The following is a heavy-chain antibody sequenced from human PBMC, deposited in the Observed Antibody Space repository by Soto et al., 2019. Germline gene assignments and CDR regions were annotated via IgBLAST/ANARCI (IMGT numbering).Heavy chain of an antibody. J-gene: IGHJ4*02. Sequence: GGSLRLSCAASGFTFRMYWMHWVRQVPGKGPEWVSRINDDGISTNYADSVKGRFTISRDNAKNTLYLQMNALRVEDTGVYYCTRGPRPTSTGTGGFWGQGTLVTVSS. CDR1: GFTFRMYW. V-gene: IGHV3-74*01. CDR3: TRGPRPTSTGTGGF. D-gene: IGHD1-1*01. CDR2: INDDGIST.